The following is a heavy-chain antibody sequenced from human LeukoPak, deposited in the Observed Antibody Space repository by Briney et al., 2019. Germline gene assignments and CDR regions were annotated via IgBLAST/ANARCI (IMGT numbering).Heavy chain of an antibody. CDR1: GDSISDFY. V-gene: IGHV4-59*01. CDR3: ARHHGTYGYKGYFDY. Sequence: SETLSLTCTVSGDSISDFYWSWIRQPPGKGLEWIGYMYNSGSTNYNPSLKSRVTISVDTSKNQFSLKLSSVTAADTAVYYCARHHGTYGYKGYFDYWGQGTLVTVSS. CDR2: MYNSGST. D-gene: IGHD5-18*01. J-gene: IGHJ4*02.